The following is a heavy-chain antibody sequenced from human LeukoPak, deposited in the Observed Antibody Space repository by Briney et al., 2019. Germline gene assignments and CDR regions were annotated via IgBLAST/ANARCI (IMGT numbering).Heavy chain of an antibody. D-gene: IGHD5/OR15-5a*01. CDR3: ATSTSVTHTRDP. J-gene: IGHJ5*02. CDR2: INPNSGAR. Sequence: ASVKVSCKASGYAFNDIYFNWVQKAPGQGLEWMGWINPNSGARIYSQKFQGRVTMDTSVSTVYMELSSLTSDDTAVYYCATSTSVTHTRDPWGQGTLVTVSS. V-gene: IGHV1-2*02. CDR1: GYAFNDIY.